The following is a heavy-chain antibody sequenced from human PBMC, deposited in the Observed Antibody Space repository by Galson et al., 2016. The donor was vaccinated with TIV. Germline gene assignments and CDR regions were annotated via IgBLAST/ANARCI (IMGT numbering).Heavy chain of an antibody. V-gene: IGHV3-23*01. CDR3: AKQFVDV. J-gene: IGHJ6*02. CDR1: GFTFSSYA. CDR2: ISENSGST. Sequence: SLRLSCAASGFTFSSYAMNWVRQAPGKGLEWVSSISENSGSTDYADSVKGRFTISRDNSKNTLYLQMVSLRAEDTAVYYCAKQFVDVWGQGTTVTASS. D-gene: IGHD5-24*01.